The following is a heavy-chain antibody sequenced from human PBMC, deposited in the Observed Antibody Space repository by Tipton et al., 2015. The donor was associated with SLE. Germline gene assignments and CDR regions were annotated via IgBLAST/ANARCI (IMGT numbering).Heavy chain of an antibody. CDR2: INHSGST. V-gene: IGHV4-39*07. Sequence: TLSLTCTVSGGSISSSGYYWSWIRQPPGKGLEWIGEINHSGSTNYNPSLKSRVTISVDTSKNQFSLKLSSVTAADTAVYYCARDPAGGAYFDLWGRGTLVTVSS. CDR1: GGSISSSGYY. J-gene: IGHJ2*01. CDR3: ARDPAGGAYFDL. D-gene: IGHD3-16*01.